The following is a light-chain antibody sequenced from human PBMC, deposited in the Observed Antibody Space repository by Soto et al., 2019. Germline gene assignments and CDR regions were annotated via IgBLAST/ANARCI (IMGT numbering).Light chain of an antibody. J-gene: IGLJ7*01. V-gene: IGLV1-47*01. Sequence: QSVLTQPPSASGTPGQRVTISCSGSSSNIGSNYVYWYQQLPGTAPKLLIYWNNQRPSWVPDRFSGSKSGTSASLAISGLRSEDEAAYYCAAWDDSLSGPVFGGGTQLTVL. CDR1: SSNIGSNY. CDR3: AAWDDSLSGPV. CDR2: WNN.